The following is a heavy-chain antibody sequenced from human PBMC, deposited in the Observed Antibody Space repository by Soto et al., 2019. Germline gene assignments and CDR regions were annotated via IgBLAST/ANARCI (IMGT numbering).Heavy chain of an antibody. Sequence: SETLSLTCTVSGGFISSYYWSWIRQPPGKGLEWIGYIYYSGSTNYNPPLKSRVTISVDTSKNQFSLKLSSVTAADTAVYYCARSEMATINFDYWGQGTLVTVSS. CDR3: ARSEMATINFDY. V-gene: IGHV4-59*01. J-gene: IGHJ4*02. D-gene: IGHD5-12*01. CDR1: GGFISSYY. CDR2: IYYSGST.